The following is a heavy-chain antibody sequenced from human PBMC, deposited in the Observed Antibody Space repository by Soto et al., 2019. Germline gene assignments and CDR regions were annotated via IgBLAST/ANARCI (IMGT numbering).Heavy chain of an antibody. Sequence: QVQLQESGPGLVKPSQTLSLTCTVSGGSISSGGYYWSWIRQHPGKGLEWIGYIYYSGSTYYNPSLKSRVTISVETSKNQCSLKLSSVTAADTAVYYCARVGASGYEGEEAFDIWGQGTMVTVSS. J-gene: IGHJ3*02. V-gene: IGHV4-31*03. CDR3: ARVGASGYEGEEAFDI. D-gene: IGHD5-12*01. CDR1: GGSISSGGYY. CDR2: IYYSGST.